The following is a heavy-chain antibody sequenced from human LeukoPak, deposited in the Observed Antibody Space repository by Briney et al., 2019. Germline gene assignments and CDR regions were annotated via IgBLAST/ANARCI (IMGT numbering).Heavy chain of an antibody. V-gene: IGHV3-9*01. CDR3: AKDKDYYDSSGYYDY. CDR2: ISWNSGSI. CDR1: GFTFDDYA. D-gene: IGHD3-22*01. Sequence: SGRSLRLSCAASGFTFDDYAMHWVRQAPGKGLEWVSGISWNSGSIGYADSEKGRFTISRDNAKNSLYLQMNSLRAEDTALYYCAKDKDYYDSSGYYDYWGQGTLVTVSS. J-gene: IGHJ4*02.